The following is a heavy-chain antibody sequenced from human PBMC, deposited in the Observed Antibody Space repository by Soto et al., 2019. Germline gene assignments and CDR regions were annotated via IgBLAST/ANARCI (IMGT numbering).Heavy chain of an antibody. D-gene: IGHD2-21*01. CDR1: GFVFSDYA. CDR2: ISAGGVDT. Sequence: GGSLRLSCVASGFVFSDYAMSWVRQAPGKGLEWVSAISAGGVDTYYADSVKGRFTVSRAKSKNTLYLQMNSLRAEDTAIYYCANVHIWCGGSSCYTEGFDSWGQGTLVTVSS. CDR3: ANVHIWCGGSSCYTEGFDS. V-gene: IGHV3-23*01. J-gene: IGHJ4*02.